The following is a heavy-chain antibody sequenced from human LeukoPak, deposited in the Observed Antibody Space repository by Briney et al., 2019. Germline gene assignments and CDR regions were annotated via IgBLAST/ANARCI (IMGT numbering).Heavy chain of an antibody. CDR1: GFTFSSYA. D-gene: IGHD6-19*01. CDR3: AKDISPYSNARYEFDY. J-gene: IGHJ4*02. V-gene: IGHV3-23*01. Sequence: PGGSLRLSCVVSGFTFSSYAMSWVRQTPGEGLEWVSGISGGDGTTNYTDPAKVRSTFSRDNSKTTPSWLMNRLRAEDTGLYYCAKDISPYSNARYEFDYWGQGALVTVSS. CDR2: ISGGDGTT.